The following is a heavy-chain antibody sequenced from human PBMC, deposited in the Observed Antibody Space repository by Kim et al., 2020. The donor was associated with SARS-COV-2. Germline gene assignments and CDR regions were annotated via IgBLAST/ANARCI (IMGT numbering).Heavy chain of an antibody. D-gene: IGHD3-10*01. CDR3: ARESQSGLARGYYYYYMDV. J-gene: IGHJ6*03. V-gene: IGHV1-18*01. CDR1: GYTFTSYG. CDR2: ISAYNGNT. Sequence: ASVKVSCKASGYTFTSYGISWVRQAPGQGLEWMGWISAYNGNTNYAQKLQGRVTMTTDTSTSTAYMELRSLRSDDTAVYYCARESQSGLARGYYYYYMDVWGKGTTVTVSS.